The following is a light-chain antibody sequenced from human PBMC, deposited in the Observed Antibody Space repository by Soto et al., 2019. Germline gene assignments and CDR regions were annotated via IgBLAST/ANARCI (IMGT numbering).Light chain of an antibody. Sequence: QSALTQPASVSGSPGQSITISCTGTSSDVGSYKLVSWYQQHPGKAPKLMIYEGNKRPSGVSNRFSGSKSGSTASLTISGLQPEDEADYYCCSYAGSSTSVVFGGGTKLTVL. CDR3: CSYAGSSTSVV. CDR2: EGN. CDR1: SSDVGSYKL. V-gene: IGLV2-23*01. J-gene: IGLJ2*01.